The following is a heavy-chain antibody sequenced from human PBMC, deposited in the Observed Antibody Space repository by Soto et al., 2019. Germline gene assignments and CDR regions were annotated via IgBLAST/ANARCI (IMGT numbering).Heavy chain of an antibody. D-gene: IGHD6-6*01. CDR3: ASSQGDY. V-gene: IGHV3-43*01. J-gene: IGHJ4*02. Sequence: EVHLVESGGVVVQPGGSLRLTCAASGFTFDDHNMHWVRQVPGKGLEWVSLISWDGGTTYYADSVKGRFTVSRDNSINLLYLQMNALTTEDSALYYCASSQGDYWGQGTLFTVS. CDR1: GFTFDDHN. CDR2: ISWDGGTT.